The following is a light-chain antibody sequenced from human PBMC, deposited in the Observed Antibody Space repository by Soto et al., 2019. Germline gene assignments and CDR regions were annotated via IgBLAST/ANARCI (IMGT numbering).Light chain of an antibody. CDR3: QPRGNWPPSIT. J-gene: IGKJ5*01. CDR2: GAS. CDR1: QSVNTN. Sequence: EIVMTQSPATLSVSPVEIATLSFMASQSVNTNLAWYQQKPGQAPRLLIYGASTRATGIPDRFSGSGSGTDFTLTISSLEPEDFAVYYCQPRGNWPPSITFGQGTRLEIK. V-gene: IGKV3-11*01.